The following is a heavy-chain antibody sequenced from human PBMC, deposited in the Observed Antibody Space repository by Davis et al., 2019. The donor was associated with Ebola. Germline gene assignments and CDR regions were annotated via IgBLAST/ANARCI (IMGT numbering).Heavy chain of an antibody. CDR3: ARDRFLAFDF. CDR1: GFVFSHFS. Sequence: GESLKISCAASGFVFSHFSMNWVRQAPGKGLEWITYITKGSDAIHYADSVKGRFTVSRDNAKNSVFLQMSSLRDEDSAVYYCARDRFLAFDFWSQGVHVSVSS. J-gene: IGHJ4*02. CDR2: ITKGSDAI. D-gene: IGHD3/OR15-3a*01. V-gene: IGHV3-48*02.